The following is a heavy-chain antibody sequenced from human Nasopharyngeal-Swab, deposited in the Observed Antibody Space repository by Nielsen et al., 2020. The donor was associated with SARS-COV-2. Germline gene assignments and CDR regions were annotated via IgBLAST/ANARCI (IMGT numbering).Heavy chain of an antibody. CDR1: GFTFSSYA. Sequence: GESLKISCAASGFTFSSYAMSWVRQAPGKGLEWVSAISGSGGSTYYADSVKGRFTTSRDNSKNTLYLQMNSLRAEDTAVYYCAKDLNSEGYCSSTSCYVLDYYGMDVWGQGTTVTVSS. CDR3: AKDLNSEGYCSSTSCYVLDYYGMDV. V-gene: IGHV3-23*01. J-gene: IGHJ6*02. D-gene: IGHD2-2*01. CDR2: ISGSGGST.